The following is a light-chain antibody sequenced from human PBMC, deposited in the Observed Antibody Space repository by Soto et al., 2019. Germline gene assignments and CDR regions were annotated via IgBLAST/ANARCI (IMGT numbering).Light chain of an antibody. CDR1: GSDVGGYDY. CDR2: EVT. V-gene: IGLV2-14*01. CDR3: SSYTSSSTYV. J-gene: IGLJ1*01. Sequence: QSALTQPASVSGSPGQSITISCTGTGSDVGGYDYVSWYQHQPGKAPQFMIYEVTNRPSGVSNRFSGSKSGNTASLTISGLLAEDEADYYCSSYTSSSTYVFGAGTKLTVL.